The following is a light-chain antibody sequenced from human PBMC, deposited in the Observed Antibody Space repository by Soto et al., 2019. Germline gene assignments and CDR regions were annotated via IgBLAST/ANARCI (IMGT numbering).Light chain of an antibody. J-gene: IGLJ1*01. CDR3: SSYRRGSTYV. CDR2: DVT. V-gene: IGLV2-14*03. CDR1: SSDVGGYNY. Sequence: QSVLTQPASVSGSPGQSITVSCTGTSSDVGGYNYVSWYQQHPGKAPRLMIYDVTNRPSGVSDRFSGSKSGNTASLTISGLQAEDEADYYCSSYRRGSTYVFGTGTKATGL.